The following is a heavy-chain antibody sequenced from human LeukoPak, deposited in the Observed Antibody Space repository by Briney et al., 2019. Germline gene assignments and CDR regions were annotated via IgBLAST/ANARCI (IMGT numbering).Heavy chain of an antibody. D-gene: IGHD3-22*01. CDR1: GFTFSRYW. Sequence: PGGSLRLSCAASGFTFSRYWMTWVRQAPGKGLEWVANIKQDGSEEYYVDSVKGRFTVSRDNAKNSLYLQMNSLRAEDTAVYYCTRDPYDFESSGYFFGAFDIWGQGTMVTVSS. J-gene: IGHJ3*02. V-gene: IGHV3-7*01. CDR2: IKQDGSEE. CDR3: TRDPYDFESSGYFFGAFDI.